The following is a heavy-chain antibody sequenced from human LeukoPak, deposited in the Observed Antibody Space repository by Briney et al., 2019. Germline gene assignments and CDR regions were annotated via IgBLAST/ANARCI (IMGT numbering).Heavy chain of an antibody. CDR1: GFTFSTYS. Sequence: GGSLRLSCTASGFTFSTYSVNWVRQGPGTGLEWVSAISGSGDTTFYADSVKGRFTISRDNSKKTLYLQVNSLRAEDTAVYFCAKELTTERTPGVDSWGQGTLVTVSS. J-gene: IGHJ4*02. CDR3: AKELTTERTPGVDS. CDR2: ISGSGDTT. V-gene: IGHV3-23*01. D-gene: IGHD4-17*01.